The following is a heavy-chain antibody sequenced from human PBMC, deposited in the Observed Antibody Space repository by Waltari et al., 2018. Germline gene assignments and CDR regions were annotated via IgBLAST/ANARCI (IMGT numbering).Heavy chain of an antibody. CDR1: VGSISRGGYS. CDR3: ARASGSSSLYYYYGMDV. V-gene: IGHV4-30-2*01. D-gene: IGHD6-6*01. Sequence: HLQLQESGSGLVKPSQTLSLTCAVSVGSISRGGYSWRWIRQPSGTGLEWIGYIYHSGSTYYNPSLKSRVTISLDRSKNQCSLKLSSVTAADTAVYYCARASGSSSLYYYYGMDVWGQGTTVTVSS. J-gene: IGHJ6*02. CDR2: IYHSGST.